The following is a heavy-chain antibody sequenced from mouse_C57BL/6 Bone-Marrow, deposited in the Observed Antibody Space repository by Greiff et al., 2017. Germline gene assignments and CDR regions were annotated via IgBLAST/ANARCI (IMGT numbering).Heavy chain of an antibody. CDR3: AHGWGYYYAMDY. J-gene: IGHJ4*01. CDR1: GFNIKDYY. Sequence: EVQLQQSGAELVKPGASVKLSCTASGFNIKDYYMHWVKQRTGQGLEWIGGIDPEDGETKYTPKFQGKATLTADTSSNTAYLQLSSLTSEDSAVYAGAHGWGYYYAMDYWGQGTSVTVSS. D-gene: IGHD2-3*01. V-gene: IGHV14-2*01. CDR2: IDPEDGET.